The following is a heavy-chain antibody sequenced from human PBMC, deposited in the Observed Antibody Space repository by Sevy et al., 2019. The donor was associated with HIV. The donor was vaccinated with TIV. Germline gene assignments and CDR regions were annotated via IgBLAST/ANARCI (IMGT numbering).Heavy chain of an antibody. V-gene: IGHV5-51*01. CDR1: GYTFTNYW. J-gene: IGHJ4*02. CDR3: ARYPIVVVPAAEYYFDY. Sequence: GESLKISCKGSGYTFTNYWIGWVRQMPGKGLEWMGIIYPGDSHTRYSPSFQGQVTISADKSISTAYLQWSSLKASDTAMYYCARYPIVVVPAAEYYFDYWGQGTLVTVSS. CDR2: IYPGDSHT. D-gene: IGHD2-2*01.